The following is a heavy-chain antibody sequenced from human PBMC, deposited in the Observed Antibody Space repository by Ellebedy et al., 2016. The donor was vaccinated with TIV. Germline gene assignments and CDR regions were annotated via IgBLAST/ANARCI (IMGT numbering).Heavy chain of an antibody. CDR3: ARGYIIRPRSIFDV. V-gene: IGHV3-7*03. Sequence: PGGSLRLSCAASGFTFPSHWMTWVRQAPGKGLEWVANIKHDGGETNYVDSVKGRFVITRDNTKNSLYLQMNSLRAEDTAVYYCARGYIIRPRSIFDVWGQGTIVTVSS. CDR2: IKHDGGET. D-gene: IGHD1-14*01. J-gene: IGHJ3*01. CDR1: GFTFPSHW.